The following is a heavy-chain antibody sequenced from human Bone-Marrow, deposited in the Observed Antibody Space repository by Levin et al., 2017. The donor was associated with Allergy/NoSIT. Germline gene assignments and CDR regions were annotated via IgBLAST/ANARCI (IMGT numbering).Heavy chain of an antibody. CDR1: GGSISDSTYY. J-gene: IGHJ3*02. CDR2: IYYSGST. D-gene: IGHD6-19*01. Sequence: ESLKISCSVSGGSISDSTYYWGWIRQPPGKGLEWIGSIYYSGSTYYSPSLKSRITMSVDTSKNQFSLRLNSVTAADTAVYYCASPVAGTLENAFDIWGQGTMVTVSS. CDR3: ASPVAGTLENAFDI. V-gene: IGHV4-39*01.